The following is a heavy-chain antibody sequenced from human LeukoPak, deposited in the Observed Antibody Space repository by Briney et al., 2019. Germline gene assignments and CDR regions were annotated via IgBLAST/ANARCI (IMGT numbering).Heavy chain of an antibody. CDR3: SQYYDYVWGSYRPNYFDY. CDR1: GFTFSGSA. Sequence: GSLRLSCAASGFTFSGSALHWVRQASGKGVEWVGRIRSKANTYATAYAASVEGRFTISSDDSQNTADLQMNSLKTEDTAVYYCSQYYDYVWGSYRPNYFDYWGQGTLVTVSS. CDR2: IRSKANTYAT. D-gene: IGHD3-16*02. V-gene: IGHV3-73*01. J-gene: IGHJ4*02.